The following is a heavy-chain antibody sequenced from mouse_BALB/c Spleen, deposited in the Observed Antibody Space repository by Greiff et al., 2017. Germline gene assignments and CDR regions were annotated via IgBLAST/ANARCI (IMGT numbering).Heavy chain of an antibody. CDR1: GFSLTSYD. V-gene: IGHV2-9-2*01. D-gene: IGHD1-2*01. J-gene: IGHJ3*01. Sequence: VQLQQSGPGLVAPSQSLSITCTVSGFSLTSYDISWIRQPPGKGLEWLGVIWTGGGTNYNSAFMSRLSISKDNSKSQVFLKMNSLQTDDTAIYYCVRDITTATSAYWGQGTLVTVSA. CDR2: IWTGGGT. CDR3: VRDITTATSAY.